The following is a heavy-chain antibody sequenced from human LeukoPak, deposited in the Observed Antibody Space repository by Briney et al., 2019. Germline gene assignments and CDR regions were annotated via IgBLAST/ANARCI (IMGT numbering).Heavy chain of an antibody. J-gene: IGHJ3*02. Sequence: SQTLSLTCALSGDTVSSNSVGWNWIRQSPSRGLEWLVRTYYRSKWYHDYAVSVKSHITIDPDTSKNHFSLQLNSVTPEDTAVYFCARGGASPGRNAFDIWGQGTMVTVSS. D-gene: IGHD1-26*01. CDR1: GDTVSSNSVG. CDR3: ARGGASPGRNAFDI. CDR2: TYYRSKWYH. V-gene: IGHV6-1*01.